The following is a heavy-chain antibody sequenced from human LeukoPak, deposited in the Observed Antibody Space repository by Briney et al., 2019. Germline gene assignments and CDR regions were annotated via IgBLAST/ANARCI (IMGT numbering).Heavy chain of an antibody. CDR2: IYYSGST. Sequence: PSQTLSLTCTVSGGSISSGGYYWSWIRQHPGKGLEWIGYIYYSGSTNYKPSLKSRVTISVDTSKNQFSLKLSSVTAADTAVYYCARESGLKRYYYYGMDVWGQGTTVTVSS. CDR3: ARESGLKRYYYYGMDV. V-gene: IGHV4-61*08. CDR1: GGSISSGGYY. J-gene: IGHJ6*02. D-gene: IGHD3/OR15-3a*01.